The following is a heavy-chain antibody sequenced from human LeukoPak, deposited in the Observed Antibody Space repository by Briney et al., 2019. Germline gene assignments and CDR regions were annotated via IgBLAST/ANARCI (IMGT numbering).Heavy chain of an antibody. D-gene: IGHD3-16*01. CDR1: GFTFRSYA. J-gene: IGHJ3*01. Sequence: GGSLRLSCAASGFTFRSYAMHWVRQGPGKGLEWVAVISYDGSNEDYTDSVKGRFIISRDDSKNTMSLQMNSLRVDDTAVYYCARGPDPVLGGPRRSFDLWGRGTMVTVSS. V-gene: IGHV3-30-3*01. CDR3: ARGPDPVLGGPRRSFDL. CDR2: ISYDGSNE.